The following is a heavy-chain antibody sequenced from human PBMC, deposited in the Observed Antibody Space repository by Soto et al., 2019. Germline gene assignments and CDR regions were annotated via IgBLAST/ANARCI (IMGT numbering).Heavy chain of an antibody. CDR2: IKEDGGGK. J-gene: IGHJ4*02. CDR3: AKIDPYFFDF. D-gene: IGHD3-10*01. CDR1: GFTLRNYW. Sequence: GGSLRLSCATSGFTLRNYWMVWVRQAPGKGLEWVANIKEDGGGKYFGDSVRGRFTVSRDNSKNTIYLQMNSLRAEDTAKYYCAKIDPYFFDFWGQGALVTVSS. V-gene: IGHV3-7*03.